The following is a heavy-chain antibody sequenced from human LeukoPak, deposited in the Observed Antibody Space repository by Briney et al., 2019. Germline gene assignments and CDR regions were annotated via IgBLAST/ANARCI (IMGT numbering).Heavy chain of an antibody. CDR3: ARHEDLNWFDP. V-gene: IGHV5-51*01. J-gene: IGHJ5*02. CDR1: GYSFTTYW. CDR2: IYPGDSDT. Sequence: GESLKISWQGPGYSFTTYWIGWVRQLPGKGLEWMGIIYPGDSDTRYSPSFQGQVTISADKSISTACLQWSSLKASDTAMYYCARHEDLNWFDPWGQGTQVTVSS.